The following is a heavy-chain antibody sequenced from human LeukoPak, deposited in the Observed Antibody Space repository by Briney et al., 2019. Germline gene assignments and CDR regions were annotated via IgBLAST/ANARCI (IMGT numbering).Heavy chain of an antibody. J-gene: IGHJ4*02. CDR3: ARTTYDFWSGYYPFDY. CDR1: GFTFSSYW. D-gene: IGHD3-3*01. CDR2: INSDGSST. Sequence: GGSLRLSCAASGFTFSSYWMHWVRQAPGKGLVWVSRINSDGSSTSYADSVKGRFTISRDNAKNTQYLQMNSLRAEDTAVYYCARTTYDFWSGYYPFDYWGQGTLVTVSS. V-gene: IGHV3-74*01.